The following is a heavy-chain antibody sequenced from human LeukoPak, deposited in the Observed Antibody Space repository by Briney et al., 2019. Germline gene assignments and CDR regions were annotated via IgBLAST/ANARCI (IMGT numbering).Heavy chain of an antibody. CDR3: TTAVDTAMVKDYYYGMDV. CDR1: GFTFSSYA. D-gene: IGHD5-18*01. V-gene: IGHV3-15*01. Sequence: GGSLRLSCAASGFTFSSYAMSWVRQAPGKGLEWVGRIKSKTDGGTTDYAAPVKGRFTISRDDSKNTLYLQMNSLKTEDTAVYYCTTAVDTAMVKDYYYGMDVWGQGTTVTVSS. CDR2: IKSKTDGGTT. J-gene: IGHJ6*02.